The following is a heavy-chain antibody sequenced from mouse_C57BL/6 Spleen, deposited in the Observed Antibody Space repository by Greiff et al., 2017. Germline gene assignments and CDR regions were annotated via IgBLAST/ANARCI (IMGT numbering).Heavy chain of an antibody. V-gene: IGHV1-54*01. CDR1: GYAFTNYL. CDR3: ARFTTVVDPYLDY. J-gene: IGHJ2*01. D-gene: IGHD1-1*01. Sequence: QVQLQQSGAELVRPGTSVKVSCKASGYAFTNYLMEWVKQRPGQGLEWIGVINPGSGGTNYNEKFKGKATLTADKSSSTAYMQLSSLTSEDSAVXFCARFTTVVDPYLDYWGQGTTLTVSS. CDR2: INPGSGGT.